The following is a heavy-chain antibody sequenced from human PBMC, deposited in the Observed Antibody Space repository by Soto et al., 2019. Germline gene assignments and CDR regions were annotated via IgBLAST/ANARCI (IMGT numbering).Heavy chain of an antibody. CDR2: MNEDGST. D-gene: IGHD3-3*01. J-gene: IGHJ6*02. V-gene: IGHV4-59*01. CDR1: EFTFSSYW. Sequence: GSLRLSCVDSEFTFSSYWMHWVRQVPGKGLLWVSRMNEDGSTNYNPSLKSRVTISVDTSKNQFSLKLSSVTAADTAAYYCARGETFTIFGGMDVWGQGTTVTVSS. CDR3: ARGETFTIFGGMDV.